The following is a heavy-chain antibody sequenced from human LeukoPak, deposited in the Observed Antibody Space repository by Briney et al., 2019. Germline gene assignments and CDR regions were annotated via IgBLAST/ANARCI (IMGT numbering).Heavy chain of an antibody. CDR3: AKDWAYYYDNFGLDY. V-gene: IGHV3-11*04. D-gene: IGHD3-22*01. Sequence: NPGGSLRLSCAASGFTFSDYYMSWIRQAPGKGLEWVSYISSSGSTIDYADSVRGRFTISRDNAKNSLYLQMNSLRAEDTAVYYCAKDWAYYYDNFGLDYWAQGTLVTVSS. CDR2: ISSSGSTI. CDR1: GFTFSDYY. J-gene: IGHJ4*02.